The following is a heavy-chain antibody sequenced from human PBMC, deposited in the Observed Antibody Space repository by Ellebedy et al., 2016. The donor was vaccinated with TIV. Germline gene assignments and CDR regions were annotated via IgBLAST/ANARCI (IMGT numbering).Heavy chain of an antibody. V-gene: IGHV3-23*01. CDR3: AKDRDISSWFWGRFFDY. J-gene: IGHJ4*02. CDR2: ISSSGGTT. Sequence: PGGSLRLSCAASGFTFSSYVMTWVRQAPGKGLEWVSVISSSGGTTYYADSVKGRFTISRGNSKNTLSLQMNSLRAEDTAVYYCAKDRDISSWFWGRFFDYWGQGNLVTVSS. CDR1: GFTFSSYV. D-gene: IGHD6-13*01.